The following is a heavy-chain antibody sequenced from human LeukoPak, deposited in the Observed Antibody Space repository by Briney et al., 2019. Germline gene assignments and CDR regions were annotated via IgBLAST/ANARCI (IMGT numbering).Heavy chain of an antibody. CDR3: ATFSIVVLSPYDAFDI. V-gene: IGHV4-39*07. CDR2: IYYSGST. J-gene: IGHJ3*02. Sequence: SETLSLTCTVSGGSISSSSYYWGWIRQPPGKGLEWIGSIYYSGSTYYNPSLKSRVTISVDTSKNQFSLKLSSVTAADTAMYYCATFSIVVLSPYDAFDIWGQGTMVTVSS. CDR1: GGSISSSSYY. D-gene: IGHD2-8*01.